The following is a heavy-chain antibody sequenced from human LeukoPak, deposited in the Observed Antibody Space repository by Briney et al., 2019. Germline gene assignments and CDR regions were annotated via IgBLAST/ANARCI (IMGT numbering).Heavy chain of an antibody. CDR1: GFTFSSNY. CDR2: IYSGGST. D-gene: IGHD3-10*01. V-gene: IGHV3-66*01. Sequence: GGSLLLSCAASGFTFSSNYMSWVRQAPGKGLEWVSVIYSGGSTYYADSVKGRYTISRDNSKNTLYLQMNSLRAEDTAVYYCARALIGELFDWGQQSLVTVSS. J-gene: IGHJ4*02. CDR3: ARALIGELFD.